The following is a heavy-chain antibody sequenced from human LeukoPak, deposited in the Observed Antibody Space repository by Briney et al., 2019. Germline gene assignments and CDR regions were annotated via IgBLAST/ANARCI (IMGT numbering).Heavy chain of an antibody. Sequence: PGGSLRLSCAASGFTFSSSAMSWVRQAPGKGLEWVSAISTSGGSTQYADSVKGRFTVSRDNSKNTLYLQMNSLRAEDTAVYYCVKAPRPSLSWFDPWGQGTLVTVSS. CDR3: VKAPRPSLSWFDP. D-gene: IGHD6-25*01. CDR2: ISTSGGST. V-gene: IGHV3-23*01. J-gene: IGHJ5*02. CDR1: GFTFSSSA.